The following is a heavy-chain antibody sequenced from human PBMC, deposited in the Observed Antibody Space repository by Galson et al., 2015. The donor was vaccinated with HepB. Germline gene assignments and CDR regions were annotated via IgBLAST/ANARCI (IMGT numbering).Heavy chain of an antibody. CDR1: GFTFEDYA. V-gene: IGHV3-9*01. CDR3: AQDLTYYYGSGSYFVGMDV. CDR2: ISWNSDFT. D-gene: IGHD3-10*01. J-gene: IGHJ6*02. Sequence: SLRLSCVASGFTFEDYAMHWVRQVPGKGLEWVSGISWNSDFTGYADSVRGRFTISRDNTKYPLYLQMNSVRSEDTALYYCAQDLTYYYGSGSYFVGMDVWGQGTTVTVSS.